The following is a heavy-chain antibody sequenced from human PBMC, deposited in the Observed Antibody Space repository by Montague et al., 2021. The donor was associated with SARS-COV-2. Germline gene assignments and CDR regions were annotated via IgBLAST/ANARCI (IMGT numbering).Heavy chain of an antibody. V-gene: IGHV4-39*01. J-gene: IGHJ4*02. CDR3: ARRRLREDYFDF. CDR1: GDSVSSSDHY. D-gene: IGHD4-17*01. Sequence: SKTLSLTCTVSGDSVSSSDHYWGWIRQPPGKGLEWLGIVYYSGYTYYXPSVKGRVTISIDASKNQFSLKLNSLTATDTAIYHCARRRLREDYFDFWGQGTLLTVSS. CDR2: VYYSGYT.